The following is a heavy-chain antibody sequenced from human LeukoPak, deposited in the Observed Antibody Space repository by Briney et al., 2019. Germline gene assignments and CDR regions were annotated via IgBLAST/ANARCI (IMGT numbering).Heavy chain of an antibody. CDR1: GGSISSYY. CDR2: IYYSGST. Sequence: PSETLSLTCTVSGGSISSYYWSWIRQPPGKGLEWIGYIYYSGSTNYNPSLKSRVTISVDTSKNQFSLKLSSVTAADTAVYYCAGEATVVTPGPNAFDVWGQGTMVTVSS. D-gene: IGHD4-23*01. V-gene: IGHV4-59*01. J-gene: IGHJ3*01. CDR3: AGEATVVTPGPNAFDV.